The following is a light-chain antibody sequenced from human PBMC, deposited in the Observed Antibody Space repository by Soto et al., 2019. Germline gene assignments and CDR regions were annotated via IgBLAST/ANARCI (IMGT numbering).Light chain of an antibody. J-gene: IGKJ2*01. CDR1: QGIKNW. V-gene: IGKV1-12*01. CDR2: TAS. Sequence: IQMTQSPSSVSASVGDRVTITCRASQGIKNWLVWYQQKPGMAPNLLISTASILQSGVPSRFSGSASGTEFTLNSTSLQPEDSATYYCEQVNSFPYTFGQGTKLEIK. CDR3: EQVNSFPYT.